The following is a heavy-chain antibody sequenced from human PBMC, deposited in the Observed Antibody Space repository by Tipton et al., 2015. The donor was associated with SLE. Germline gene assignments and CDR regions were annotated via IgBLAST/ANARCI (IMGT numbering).Heavy chain of an antibody. J-gene: IGHJ2*01. D-gene: IGHD6-6*01. CDR3: APSIAARPRDWYFDL. CDR1: GGSISSSSYY. Sequence: TLSLTCTVSGGSISSSSYYWGWIRQPPGKGLEWIGSIYYSGSTYYNPSLKSRVTISVDTSKNQFSLKLSPVTAADTAVYYCAPSIAARPRDWYFDLWGRGTLVTVSS. CDR2: IYYSGST. V-gene: IGHV4-39*01.